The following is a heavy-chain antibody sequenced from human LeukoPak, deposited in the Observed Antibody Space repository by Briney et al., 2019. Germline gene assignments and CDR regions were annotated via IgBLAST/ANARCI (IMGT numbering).Heavy chain of an antibody. J-gene: IGHJ4*02. D-gene: IGHD3-22*01. Sequence: GGSLRLSCAASGFTFSSYSMNWVRQAPGKGLEWVSSISSSSSYIYYADSVKGRFTISRDNAKNSLYLQMNSLRAEDTAVYYCAGGEGEYYYDSSGNFDYWGQGTLVTVSS. V-gene: IGHV3-21*01. CDR1: GFTFSSYS. CDR2: ISSSSSYI. CDR3: AGGEGEYYYDSSGNFDY.